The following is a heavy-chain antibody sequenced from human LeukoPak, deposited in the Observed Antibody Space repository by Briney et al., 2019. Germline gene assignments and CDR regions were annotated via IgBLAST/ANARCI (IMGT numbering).Heavy chain of an antibody. Sequence: PSETLSLTCTVSGGSISSSSYYWGWIRQPPGKGLEWIGSIYYSGSTYYNPSLKSRVTISVDTSKNQFSLKLSSVTAADTAVYYCASNLRGWYFDYWGQGTLVTVSS. CDR3: ASNLRGWYFDY. J-gene: IGHJ4*02. V-gene: IGHV4-39*07. CDR2: IYYSGST. CDR1: GGSISSSSYY. D-gene: IGHD3-10*01.